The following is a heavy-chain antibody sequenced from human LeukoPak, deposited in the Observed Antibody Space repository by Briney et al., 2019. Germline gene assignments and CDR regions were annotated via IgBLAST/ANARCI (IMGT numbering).Heavy chain of an antibody. Sequence: PGGSLRLSGAASGFIFSSYAMSWVRQSPGKGLEWVSAVTGSGDSTYYADSVKGRFTVSRDNSKDTLYLRMNSLRAEDTAVYYCAKARLVRGVIMTPFYFDYWGQGTLVTVSS. D-gene: IGHD3-10*01. CDR1: GFIFSSYA. CDR2: VTGSGDST. CDR3: AKARLVRGVIMTPFYFDY. J-gene: IGHJ4*02. V-gene: IGHV3-23*01.